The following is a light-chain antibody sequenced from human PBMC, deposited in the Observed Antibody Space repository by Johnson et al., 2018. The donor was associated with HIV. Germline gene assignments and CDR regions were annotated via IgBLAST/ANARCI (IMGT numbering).Light chain of an antibody. CDR1: SSNIGKNY. CDR3: GTWDSSLSVYV. Sequence: QSVLTQPPSVSAAPGQKVTISCSGGSSNIGKNYVSWYQQLPGTAPKLLIYENNQRSSGIPDRFSGSKSATSATLGITGLQTGDEADYYCGTWDSSLSVYVVGSGTKVTVL. J-gene: IGLJ1*01. V-gene: IGLV1-51*02. CDR2: ENN.